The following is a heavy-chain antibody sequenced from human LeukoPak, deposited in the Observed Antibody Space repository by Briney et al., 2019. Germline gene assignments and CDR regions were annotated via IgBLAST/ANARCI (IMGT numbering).Heavy chain of an antibody. V-gene: IGHV4-39*07. CDR3: ARYTVTHFDY. CDR2: IYYSGST. J-gene: IGHJ4*02. CDR1: GGSISSSSYY. D-gene: IGHD4-17*01. Sequence: PSETLSLTCTVSGGSISSSSYYWGWIRQPPGKGLEWIGSIYYSGSTYYNPSLKSRVTISVDTSKNQFSLKLSSVTAADTAVYYCARYTVTHFDYWGQGTLVTVSS.